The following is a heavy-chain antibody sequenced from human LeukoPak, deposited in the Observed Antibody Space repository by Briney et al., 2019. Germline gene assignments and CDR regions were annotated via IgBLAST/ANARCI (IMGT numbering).Heavy chain of an antibody. CDR2: IYYSGDT. Sequence: SETLSLTCAVSGGSISTSNSYWGWIRRPPGKGLEWVGSIYYSGDTYYNPSLKSRVTISVDTSKNQFSLILTSVTAADTAVYYCARQTGAGLFILPGGQGTLVTVSS. CDR1: GGSISTSNSY. J-gene: IGHJ4*02. D-gene: IGHD3-3*01. V-gene: IGHV4-39*01. CDR3: ARQTGAGLFILP.